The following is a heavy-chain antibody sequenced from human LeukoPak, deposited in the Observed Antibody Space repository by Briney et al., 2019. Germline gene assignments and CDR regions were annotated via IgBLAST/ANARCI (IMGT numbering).Heavy chain of an antibody. CDR3: ARGLFSAFDKYLDS. CDR2: ISATSSDI. J-gene: IGHJ4*02. D-gene: IGHD5-12*01. Sequence: GGSLRLSCAVSGFTFSTYAMHWVRQAPGKGLEWVSLISATSSDINYAESVRGRFTITRDNAKNSLFLQMDSLRAEDTAIYYCARGLFSAFDKYLDSWGQGTLVTVSS. CDR1: GFTFSTYA. V-gene: IGHV3-21*04.